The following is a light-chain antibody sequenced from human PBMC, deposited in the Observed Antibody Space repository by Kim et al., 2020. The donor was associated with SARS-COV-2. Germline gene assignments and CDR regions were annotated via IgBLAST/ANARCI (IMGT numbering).Light chain of an antibody. CDR2: RAS. V-gene: IGKV1-5*03. J-gene: IGKJ2*01. CDR3: QQYHSYPYT. Sequence: ASVGDRVTITCRASQSVSSWLAWYHQRPGKAPEVLIYRASSLQSGVPSRFSGSGSGTVFTLTISSLQPDDVATYYCQQYHSYPYTFGQGTKLEI. CDR1: QSVSSW.